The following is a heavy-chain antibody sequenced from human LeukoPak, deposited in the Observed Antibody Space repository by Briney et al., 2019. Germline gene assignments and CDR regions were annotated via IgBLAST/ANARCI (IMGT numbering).Heavy chain of an antibody. CDR1: GFTFSSYW. Sequence: GGSLRLSCAASGFTFSSYWMSWVRQAPGKGLEWVSVIYSGGSTYYADSVKGRFTISRDNSKNTLYLQMNSLRAEDTAVYYCARDRVGAAEFDYWGQGTLVTVSS. CDR2: IYSGGST. CDR3: ARDRVGAAEFDY. V-gene: IGHV3-66*01. J-gene: IGHJ4*02. D-gene: IGHD1-26*01.